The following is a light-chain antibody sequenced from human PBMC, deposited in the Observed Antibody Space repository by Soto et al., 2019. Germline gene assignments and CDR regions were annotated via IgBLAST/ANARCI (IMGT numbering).Light chain of an antibody. CDR1: HGISSY. J-gene: IGKJ1*01. CDR2: AAS. CDR3: QQYYSYPPA. Sequence: IQMTQSPSSLSASTGDRVTITCRASHGISSYLAWYQQKPGKAPKLLIYAASTLQSGVPSRFSGSGSGTDFTLTISCLQSEDFATYYCQQYYSYPPAFGQGTKVDIK. V-gene: IGKV1-8*01.